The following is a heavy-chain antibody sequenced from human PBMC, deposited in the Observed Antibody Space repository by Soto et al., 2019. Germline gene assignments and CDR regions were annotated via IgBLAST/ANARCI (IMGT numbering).Heavy chain of an antibody. CDR3: ARSEPTSWLPVSYYFDY. Sequence: SVKVSCKASGGTFSSYTSSWVRQAPGQGLEWMGRIIPILGIANYAQKFQGRVTITADKSTSTAYMELSSLRSEDTAVYYCARSEPTSWLPVSYYFDYWGQGTLVTVSS. V-gene: IGHV1-69*02. CDR1: GGTFSSYT. CDR2: IIPILGIA. J-gene: IGHJ4*02. D-gene: IGHD1-1*01.